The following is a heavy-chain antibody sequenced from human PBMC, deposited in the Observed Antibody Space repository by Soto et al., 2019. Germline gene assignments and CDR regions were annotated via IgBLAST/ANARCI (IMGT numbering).Heavy chain of an antibody. J-gene: IGHJ5*02. Sequence: RASVKVSCKASGGTFSSYAISWVRQAPGQGLEWMGGIIPIFGTANYAQKFQGRVTITADESTSTAYMELSSLRSEDTAVYYCAREGRYCSGGSCFRLDPWGQGTMVAVYS. V-gene: IGHV1-69*13. CDR3: AREGRYCSGGSCFRLDP. CDR2: IIPIFGTA. CDR1: GGTFSSYA. D-gene: IGHD2-15*01.